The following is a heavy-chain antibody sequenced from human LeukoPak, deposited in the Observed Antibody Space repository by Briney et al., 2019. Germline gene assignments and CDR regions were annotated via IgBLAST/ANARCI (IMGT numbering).Heavy chain of an antibody. CDR1: GDSVSSNSAA. Sequence: SQTLSLTCAISGDSVSSNSAAWNWIRQSPSRGLEWLGRTYYRSKWYNDYAVSVKSRITINPDTSKNQFSLQLNSVTPEDTAVYYCARCNHYGSGTPYNWFDPWGQGTLVTVSS. CDR2: TYYRSKWYN. V-gene: IGHV6-1*01. J-gene: IGHJ5*02. D-gene: IGHD3-10*01. CDR3: ARCNHYGSGTPYNWFDP.